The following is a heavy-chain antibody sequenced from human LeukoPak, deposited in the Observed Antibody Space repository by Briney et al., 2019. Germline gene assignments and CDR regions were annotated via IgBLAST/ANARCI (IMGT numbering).Heavy chain of an antibody. D-gene: IGHD2-21*01. Sequence: GGSLRLSCAASGFTFSSYAMNWVRQAPGKGLEWVSAISGSGGGTYYPDSVKGRFTISRDNSKNTLYLQMNSLRAEDTAVYYCAKDVNLIRPAGHDAFDFWGQGTMVTVSS. CDR1: GFTFSSYA. J-gene: IGHJ3*01. V-gene: IGHV3-23*01. CDR2: ISGSGGGT. CDR3: AKDVNLIRPAGHDAFDF.